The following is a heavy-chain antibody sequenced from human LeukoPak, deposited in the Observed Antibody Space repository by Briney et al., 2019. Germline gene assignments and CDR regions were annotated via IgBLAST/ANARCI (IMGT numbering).Heavy chain of an antibody. D-gene: IGHD3-10*01. CDR1: GFTFSSYW. V-gene: IGHV3-7*01. J-gene: IGHJ4*02. CDR2: IKQDGSEK. Sequence: GGSLRLSCAASGFTFSSYWMSWVRQAPGKGLEWVANIKQDGSEKYYMDSVKGRFTISRDNAKNSLYLQMNSLRDEDTAVYYCARERLPLLSGDYWGQGTLVTVSS. CDR3: ARERLPLLSGDY.